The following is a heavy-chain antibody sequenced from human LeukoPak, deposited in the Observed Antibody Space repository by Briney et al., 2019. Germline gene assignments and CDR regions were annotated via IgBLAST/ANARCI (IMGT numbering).Heavy chain of an antibody. CDR3: ASQGGYGTLAYCGGDCYLGAFDI. CDR1: GGSISSYY. Sequence: PSETLSLTCTVSGGSISSYYWSWIRQPAGKGLEWIGRIYTSGSTNYNPSLKSRVTMSVDTSKNQFSLKLSSVTAADTAVYYCASQGGYGTLAYCGGDCYLGAFDIWGQGTMVTVSS. CDR2: IYTSGST. J-gene: IGHJ3*02. D-gene: IGHD2-21*02. V-gene: IGHV4-4*07.